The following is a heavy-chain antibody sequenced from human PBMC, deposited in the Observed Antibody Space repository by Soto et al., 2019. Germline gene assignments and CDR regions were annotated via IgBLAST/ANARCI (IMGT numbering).Heavy chain of an antibody. J-gene: IGHJ6*02. CDR1: GGAFSNYA. D-gene: IGHD4-17*01. Sequence: QVQLVQSGAEVKKAGSSVKVSCKASGGAFSNYAISWVRQAPGQGLEWMGGIIPISGAVRHAQKFQGRVTILADKSTSAVYVELTSLRSEDTAMYYGARDIHYGGNLLMGYCMDVWGQGTTVTVSS. V-gene: IGHV1-69*06. CDR2: IIPISGAV. CDR3: ARDIHYGGNLLMGYCMDV.